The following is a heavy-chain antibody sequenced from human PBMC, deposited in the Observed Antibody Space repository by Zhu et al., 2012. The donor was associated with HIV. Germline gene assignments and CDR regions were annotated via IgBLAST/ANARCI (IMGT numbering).Heavy chain of an antibody. CDR3: AKTRTSGWYSYAFDI. CDR2: IYYRGST. V-gene: IGHV4-39*01. J-gene: IGHJ3*02. D-gene: IGHD6-19*01. Sequence: QVQLQESGPGLVKPSETLSLTCTVSGGSISSSSYYWGWIRQPPGKGPEWIGSIYYRGSTYYNPSLKSRVTISVDTSKNQFSLKLNSVTAADTAVYYCAKTRTSGWYSYAFDIWGQGXMVTVSS. CDR1: GGSISSSSYY.